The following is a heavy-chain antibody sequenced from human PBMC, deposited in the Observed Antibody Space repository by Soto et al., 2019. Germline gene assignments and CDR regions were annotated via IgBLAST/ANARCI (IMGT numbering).Heavy chain of an antibody. CDR1: GYTFADYY. CDR3: AREMHGGDWDY. J-gene: IGHJ4*02. V-gene: IGHV1-46*01. D-gene: IGHD2-21*02. CDR2: INTRSGEP. Sequence: QVQLVQSGAEVKEPGASVKVSCKTSGYTFADYYIHWLRQAPGQGLEWLGFINTRSGEPGYPQKLRGRVTMTRDTSTSTVYMDLSGLGSEDTAMYYCAREMHGGDWDYLGQGTLVTVSS.